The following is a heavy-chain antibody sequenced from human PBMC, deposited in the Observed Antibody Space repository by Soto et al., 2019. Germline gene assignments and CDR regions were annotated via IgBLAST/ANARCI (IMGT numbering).Heavy chain of an antibody. V-gene: IGHV4-31*03. CDR3: ASPSRKREGKWDHYGMDV. CDR2: IYYSGST. J-gene: IGHJ6*02. CDR1: GGSISSGGYY. D-gene: IGHD1-26*01. Sequence: SETLSLTCTVSGGSISSGGYYWSWIRQHPGKGLEWIGYIYYSGSTYYNPSLKSRVTISVDTSKNQFSLKLSSVTAADTAVYYCASPSRKREGKWDHYGMDVWGQGTTVTVSS.